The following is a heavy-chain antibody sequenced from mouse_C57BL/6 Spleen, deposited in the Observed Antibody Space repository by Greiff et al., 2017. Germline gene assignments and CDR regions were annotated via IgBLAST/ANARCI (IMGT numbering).Heavy chain of an antibody. CDR3: ARWAITTVVATDY. J-gene: IGHJ2*01. V-gene: IGHV1-7*01. CDR1: GYTFTSYW. D-gene: IGHD1-1*01. Sequence: VQLQQSGAELAKPGASVKLSCKASGYTFTSYWMPWVKQRPGQGLEWIGYINPSSGYSKENQKFKDKATFTADKSSSTAYMQLSSLTYEDSSVYYCARWAITTVVATDYWGQGTTLTVSS. CDR2: INPSSGYS.